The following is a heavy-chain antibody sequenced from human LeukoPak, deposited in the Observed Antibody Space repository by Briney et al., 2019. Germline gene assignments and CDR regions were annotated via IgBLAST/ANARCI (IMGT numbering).Heavy chain of an antibody. CDR2: IYYSGST. CDR3: ARGGDILTGYRPGVEDAFDI. CDR1: GGSISSYY. J-gene: IGHJ3*02. Sequence: SETLSLTCTVSGGSISSYYWSWIRQPPGKGLEWIGYIYYSGSTNYNPSLKSRVTISVDTSKNQFSLKLSSVTAADTAVYYCARGGDILTGYRPGVEDAFDIWGQGTMVTVSS. V-gene: IGHV4-59*01. D-gene: IGHD3-9*01.